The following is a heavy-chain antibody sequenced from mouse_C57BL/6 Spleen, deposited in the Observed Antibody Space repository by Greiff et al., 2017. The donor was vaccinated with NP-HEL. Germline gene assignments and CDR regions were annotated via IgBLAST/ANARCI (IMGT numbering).Heavy chain of an antibody. CDR3: ARVKGTMVDY. D-gene: IGHD1-1*02. J-gene: IGHJ2*01. V-gene: IGHV1-18*01. Sequence: EVKVVESGPELVKPGASVKIPCKASGYTFTDYNMDWVKQSHGKSLEWIGDINPNNGGTIYNQKFKGKATLTVDKSSSTAYMELRSLTSEDTAVYYCARVKGTMVDYWGQGTTLTVSS. CDR1: GYTFTDYN. CDR2: INPNNGGT.